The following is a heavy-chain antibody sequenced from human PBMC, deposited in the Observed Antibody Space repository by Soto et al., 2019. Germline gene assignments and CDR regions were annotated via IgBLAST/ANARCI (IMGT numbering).Heavy chain of an antibody. CDR3: ARDKAVDTAMVSYGMDV. CDR1: GGTFSSYA. CDR2: IIPIFGTA. V-gene: IGHV1-69*13. D-gene: IGHD5-18*01. Sequence: SVKVSCKASGGTFSSYAISWVRQAPGQGLEWMGGIIPIFGTANYAQKFQGRVTITADESTSTAYMELSSLRSEDTAVYYCARDKAVDTAMVSYGMDVWGQGTTVTSP. J-gene: IGHJ6*02.